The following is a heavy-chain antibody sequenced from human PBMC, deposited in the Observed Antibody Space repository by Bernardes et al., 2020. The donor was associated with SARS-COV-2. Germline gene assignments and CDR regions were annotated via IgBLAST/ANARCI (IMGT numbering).Heavy chain of an antibody. CDR1: GNSFSNFW. V-gene: IGHV5-51*01. CDR2: NYPGHSET. J-gene: IGHJ3*02. CDR3: ARQSVRLDAFDI. Sequence: GGSLKISRKASGNSFSNFWIAWVRQTPGKGLEWRGSNYPGHSETTYYPSCQGQVTFSADTSTNTAYLQWSTLKASDSAIYYCARQSVRLDAFDIWGQGSTVAVSS.